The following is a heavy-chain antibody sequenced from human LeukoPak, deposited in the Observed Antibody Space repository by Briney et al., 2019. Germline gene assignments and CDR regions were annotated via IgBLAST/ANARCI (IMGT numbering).Heavy chain of an antibody. J-gene: IGHJ6*03. D-gene: IGHD3-3*01. CDR2: IKPDGSEK. V-gene: IGHV3-7*01. CDR1: GFTFSSYW. Sequence: GGSLRLSCAASGFTFSSYWMSWVRQAPGKGLEGVAYIKPDGSEKYYVDSVKGRFTISRDNAKNSLYLQMNSLRAEDTAVYYCAREGGDGITIFGVANYYYYYYMDVWGKGTTVTVSS. CDR3: AREGGDGITIFGVANYYYYYYMDV.